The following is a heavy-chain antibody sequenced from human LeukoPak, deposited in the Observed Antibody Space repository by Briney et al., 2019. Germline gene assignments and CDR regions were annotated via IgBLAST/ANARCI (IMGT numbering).Heavy chain of an antibody. CDR3: AKGNSRRCSSTSCYGAQVFDY. V-gene: IGHV3-23*01. CDR2: ISGSGGST. J-gene: IGHJ4*02. D-gene: IGHD2-2*01. Sequence: PGRSLRLSCAASGFTFDDYAMHWVRQAPGKGLEWVSAISGSGGSTYYADSVKGRFTISRDNSKNTLYLQMNSLRAEDTAVYYCAKGNSRRCSSTSCYGAQVFDYWGQGTLVTVSS. CDR1: GFTFDDYA.